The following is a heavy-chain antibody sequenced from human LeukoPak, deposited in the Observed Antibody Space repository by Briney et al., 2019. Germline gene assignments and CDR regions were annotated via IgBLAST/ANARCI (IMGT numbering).Heavy chain of an antibody. CDR2: FDPEDDET. Sequence: ASVKVSCKVSGYTVTELSMYWVRQAPGKGLEWMGGFDPEDDETIYAQKFQGRVTMTEDTSTDTAYMELSSLRSEDTAVYYCATGGLKWEPARHDYWGQGTLVTVSS. CDR3: ATGGLKWEPARHDY. V-gene: IGHV1-24*01. D-gene: IGHD1-26*01. CDR1: GYTVTELS. J-gene: IGHJ4*02.